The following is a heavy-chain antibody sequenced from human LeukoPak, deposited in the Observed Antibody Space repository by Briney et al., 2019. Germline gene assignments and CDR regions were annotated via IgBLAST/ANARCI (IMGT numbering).Heavy chain of an antibody. CDR1: GFTFSSYA. CDR3: XXXXXXDFWSGYNDY. D-gene: IGHD3-3*01. J-gene: IGHJ4*02. CDR2: ISGSGGST. V-gene: IGHV3-23*01. Sequence: GGSLGLSCAASGFTFSSYAMSWVRQAPGKGLEWVSAISGSGGSTYYADSVKGRFTISRDNSKNTLYLQMNSLRAEDTAVYYXXXXXXXDFWSGYNDYWGQGTLVTVSS.